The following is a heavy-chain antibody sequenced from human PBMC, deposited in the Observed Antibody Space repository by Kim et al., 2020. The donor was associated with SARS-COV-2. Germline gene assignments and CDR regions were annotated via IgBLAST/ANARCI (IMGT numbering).Heavy chain of an antibody. J-gene: IGHJ4*02. CDR3: ARGYGGNPGEHFDY. Sequence: YNPSLKGAVTISVDTSKNQFSLKLSSVTAADTAVYYCARGYGGNPGEHFDYWGQGTLVTVSS. V-gene: IGHV4-39*01. D-gene: IGHD2-15*01.